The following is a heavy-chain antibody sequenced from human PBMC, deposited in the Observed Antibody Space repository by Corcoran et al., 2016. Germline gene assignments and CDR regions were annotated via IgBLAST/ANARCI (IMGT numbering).Heavy chain of an antibody. Sequence: QVQLVQSGAEVKKPGASVKVSCKASGYTFTGYYMHWVRQAPGQGLEWSGWINPNSGGTNYAQKFQGRVTITRDPSISTAYMELSRLRSEDTAVYYCARDYQRARGWFDPWGQGTLVTVSS. CDR1: GYTFTGYY. J-gene: IGHJ5*02. D-gene: IGHD6-25*01. CDR3: ARDYQRARGWFDP. V-gene: IGHV1-2*02. CDR2: INPNSGGT.